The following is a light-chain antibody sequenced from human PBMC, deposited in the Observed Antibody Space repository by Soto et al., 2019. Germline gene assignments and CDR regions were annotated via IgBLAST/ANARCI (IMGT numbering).Light chain of an antibody. CDR2: TDY. V-gene: IGLV1-44*01. CDR3: ASWDDNLNGGV. CDR1: SCNIGTYT. Sequence: QSVLTQPPSASGTPGQRVTISCSGTSCNIGTYTVNWYQQLPGTAPTLLIYTDYQRPSGVPDRFSGSKSGTSASLAINGLHSEDEADYYCASWDDNLNGGVFGGGTKVTVL. J-gene: IGLJ3*02.